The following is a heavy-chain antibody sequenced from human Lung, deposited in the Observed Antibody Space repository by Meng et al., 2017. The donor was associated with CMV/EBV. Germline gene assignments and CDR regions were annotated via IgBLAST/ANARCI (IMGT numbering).Heavy chain of an antibody. Sequence: LRLSCTVSGGSISSYYWSWIRQPPGKGLEWIGYIYYSGSTNYNPSLKSRVTISVDTSKNQFSLKLSSVTAADTAVYYCARVSGYYYYGMDVWGQGTTVTVSS. CDR2: IYYSGST. J-gene: IGHJ6*01. V-gene: IGHV4-59*01. D-gene: IGHD3-3*01. CDR1: GGSISSYY. CDR3: ARVSGYYYYGMDV.